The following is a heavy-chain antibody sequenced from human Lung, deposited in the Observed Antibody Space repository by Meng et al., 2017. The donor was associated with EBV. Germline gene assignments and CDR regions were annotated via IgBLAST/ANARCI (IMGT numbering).Heavy chain of an antibody. J-gene: IGHJ5*02. CDR3: ARERDTRWFDP. CDR2: IYHSGST. CDR1: GGSLSGAY. Sequence: QVHLQHWGSGLLKPSATLSLTCAVNGGSLSGAYWNWIRQPPGKGLEWIGEIYHSGSTNYNPSLKSRVTISMDTSKNQFSLKLSSVTAADTAVYYCARERDTRWFDPWGRGTLVTVSS. V-gene: IGHV4-34*01. D-gene: IGHD5-18*01.